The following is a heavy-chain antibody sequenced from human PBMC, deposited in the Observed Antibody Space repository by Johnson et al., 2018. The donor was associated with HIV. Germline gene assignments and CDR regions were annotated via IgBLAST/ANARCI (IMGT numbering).Heavy chain of an antibody. D-gene: IGHD1-26*01. V-gene: IGHV3-30*18. CDR2: ISYNGDNE. CDR3: AKDLFTEREDDVFDI. Sequence: QVQLVESGGGVVQPGRSLRLSCAASGLRFSNFGMHWVRQTPGMGLEWVAVISYNGDNEHYADSVKGRFTISRDNSKNTLYLQMNSLRAEDTAVYYCAKDLFTEREDDVFDIWGQGTMVTVSS. CDR1: GLRFSNFG. J-gene: IGHJ3*02.